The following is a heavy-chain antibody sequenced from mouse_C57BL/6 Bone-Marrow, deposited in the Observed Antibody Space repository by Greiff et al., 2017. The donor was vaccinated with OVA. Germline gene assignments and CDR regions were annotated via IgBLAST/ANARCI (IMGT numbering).Heavy chain of an antibody. Sequence: EVKLVESGPGLVKPSQSLSLTCSVTGYSITSGYYWNWIRQFPGNKLEWMGYISYDGSNNYNPSLKNRISITRDTSKNQFFLKLNSVTTEDTATYYCARCYYGSSRYFDVWGTGTTVTVSS. CDR2: ISYDGSN. CDR3: ARCYYGSSRYFDV. J-gene: IGHJ1*03. CDR1: GYSITSGYY. D-gene: IGHD1-1*01. V-gene: IGHV3-6*01.